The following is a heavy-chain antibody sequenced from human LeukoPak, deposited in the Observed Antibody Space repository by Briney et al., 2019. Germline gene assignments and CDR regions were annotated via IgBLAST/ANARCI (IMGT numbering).Heavy chain of an antibody. V-gene: IGHV4-38-2*01. CDR2: IYHSGST. CDR3: ARHGGGAVLWFGELLLGAFDI. J-gene: IGHJ3*02. Sequence: PSETLSLTCAVSGYSISSGYYWGWIRQPPGKGLEWIGSIYHSGSTYYNPSLKSRVTISVDTSKNPFSLKLSSVTAADTAVYYCARHGGGAVLWFGELLLGAFDIWGQGTMVTVSS. CDR1: GYSISSGYY. D-gene: IGHD3-10*01.